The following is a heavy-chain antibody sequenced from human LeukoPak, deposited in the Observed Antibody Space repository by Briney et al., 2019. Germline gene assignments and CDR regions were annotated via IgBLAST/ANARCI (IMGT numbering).Heavy chain of an antibody. J-gene: IGHJ4*02. CDR2: ISAYSGNT. CDR3: ARDRIASGMDY. V-gene: IGHV1-18*01. CDR1: GYTFTNYG. Sequence: ASVKVSCKASGYTFTNYGISWVRQVPGQGLECMGWISAYSGNTNYAQKFQDRVTLTIDTSTSTAYMELRSLRSDDTALFYCARDRIASGMDYWGQGTLVTVSS. D-gene: IGHD6-13*01.